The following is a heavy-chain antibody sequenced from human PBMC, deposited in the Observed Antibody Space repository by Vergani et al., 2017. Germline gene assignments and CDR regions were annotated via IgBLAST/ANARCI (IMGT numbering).Heavy chain of an antibody. CDR2: ISWDGGST. CDR3: AKDRKLRYFDWLSLPGMYFDY. CDR1: GFTFDDYA. V-gene: IGHV3-43D*04. J-gene: IGHJ4*02. D-gene: IGHD3-9*01. Sequence: EVQLVESWGVVVQPGGSLRLSCAASGFTFDDYAMHWVRQAPGKGLEWVSLISWDGGSTYYADSVKGRFTISRDNSKNSLYLQMNSLRAEDTALYYCAKDRKLRYFDWLSLPGMYFDYWGQGTLVTVSS.